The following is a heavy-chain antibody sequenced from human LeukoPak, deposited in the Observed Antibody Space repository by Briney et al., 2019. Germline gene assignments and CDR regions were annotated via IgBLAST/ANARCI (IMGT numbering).Heavy chain of an antibody. V-gene: IGHV3-30*04. CDR2: ISYDGSNK. CDR1: GFTFSSYA. J-gene: IGHJ4*02. Sequence: PGGSLRLSCAASGFTFSSYAMHWVRQAPGKGLEWVAVISYDGSNKYYADSVKGRFTISRDNSKNTLYLRMNSLRAEDTAVYYCARVTPDNFDYWGQGTLVTVSS. CDR3: ARVTPDNFDY. D-gene: IGHD1-14*01.